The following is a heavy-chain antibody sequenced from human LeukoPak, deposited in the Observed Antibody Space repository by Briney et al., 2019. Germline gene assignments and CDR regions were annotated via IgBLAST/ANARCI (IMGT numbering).Heavy chain of an antibody. V-gene: IGHV3-30*18. CDR3: AKALTWSPASFDY. CDR1: GFTFSSYG. D-gene: IGHD3-3*01. CDR2: ISYDGSNK. J-gene: IGHJ4*02. Sequence: PGGSLRLSCAASGFTFSSYGMHWVRQAPDKGLEWVAVISYDGSNKYYADSVKGRFTISRDNSKNTLYLQMNSLKSEDTAVYYCAKALTWSPASFDYWGQGTLVTVSS.